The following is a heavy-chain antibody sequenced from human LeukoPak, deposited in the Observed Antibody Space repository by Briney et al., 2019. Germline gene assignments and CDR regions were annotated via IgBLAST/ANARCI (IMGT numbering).Heavy chain of an antibody. Sequence: GGSLRLSCAASGFTFSSYWMHWVRHAPGKGLVWVSRIDNDGSSTDYADSVKGRFTISRDKDKNTLYLQINSLRGEDTAVYYCATDRVGQVFGDFWGQGTLVTVSS. J-gene: IGHJ4*02. CDR2: IDNDGSST. D-gene: IGHD3-10*02. CDR3: ATDRVGQVFGDF. V-gene: IGHV3-74*01. CDR1: GFTFSSYW.